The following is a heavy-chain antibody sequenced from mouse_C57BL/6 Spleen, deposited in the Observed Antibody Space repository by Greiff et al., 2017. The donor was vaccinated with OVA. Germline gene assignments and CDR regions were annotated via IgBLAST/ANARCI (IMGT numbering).Heavy chain of an antibody. J-gene: IGHJ4*01. Sequence: EVMLVESGGGLVKPGGSLKLSCAASGFTFSSYAMSWVRQPPERRLGWVATISDGGSYTSYPDNVKGRFPFSRANAKNNLYLQMSHLKSEDTAMYYCARDRYYGSGSLGGYAMDYWGQGTSVTVSS. CDR1: GFTFSSYA. V-gene: IGHV5-4*01. D-gene: IGHD1-1*01. CDR2: ISDGGSYT. CDR3: ARDRYYGSGSLGGYAMDY.